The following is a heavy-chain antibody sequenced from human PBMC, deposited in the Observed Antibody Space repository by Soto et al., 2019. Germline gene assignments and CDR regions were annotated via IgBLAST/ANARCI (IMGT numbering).Heavy chain of an antibody. CDR2: ISGSGGST. Sequence: EVQLLESGGGLVQPGGSLRLSCTASGCTFKNYAMSWVRQAPRKGLDWVAAISGSGGSTYYADSVKGRFTISRDNSKNTLYLQMNSLRAEDSAVYYCAKGNSPPFYGGYYYYGMDVWGQGTTVTVSS. J-gene: IGHJ6*02. CDR3: AKGNSPPFYGGYYYYGMDV. V-gene: IGHV3-23*01. D-gene: IGHD3-10*01. CDR1: GCTFKNYA.